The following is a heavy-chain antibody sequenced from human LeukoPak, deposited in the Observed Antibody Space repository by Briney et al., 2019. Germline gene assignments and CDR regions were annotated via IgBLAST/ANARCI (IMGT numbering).Heavy chain of an antibody. J-gene: IGHJ2*01. V-gene: IGHV4-59*08. CDR3: ARQGGGFWYFDL. D-gene: IGHD6-25*01. Sequence: PSETLSLTCTVSGGSISSYYWSWIRQPPGKGLEWIGYIYYSGSTNYNPSLKSRVTISVDTSKNQFSPKLSSVTAADTAAYYCARQGGGFWYFDLWGRGTLVTVSS. CDR2: IYYSGST. CDR1: GGSISSYY.